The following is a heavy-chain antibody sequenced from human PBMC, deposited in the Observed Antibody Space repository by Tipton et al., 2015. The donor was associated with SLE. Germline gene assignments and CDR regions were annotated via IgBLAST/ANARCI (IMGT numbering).Heavy chain of an antibody. CDR2: IRYDGSNK. J-gene: IGHJ3*02. V-gene: IGHV3-30*02. CDR1: GFTFSSYG. CDR3: AGLGYCSSTSCYTDDAFDI. Sequence: SLRLSCAASGFTFSSYGMHWVRQAPGKGLEWVAFIRYDGSNKYYADSAKGRFTISRDNSKNTLYLQMNSLRAEDTAVYYCAGLGYCSSTSCYTDDAFDIWGQGTMVTVSS. D-gene: IGHD2-2*02.